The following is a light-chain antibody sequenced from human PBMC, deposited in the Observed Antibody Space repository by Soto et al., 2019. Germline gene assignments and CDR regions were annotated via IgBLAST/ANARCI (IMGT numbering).Light chain of an antibody. J-gene: IGKJ1*01. CDR2: AAS. CDR1: QGIRNA. CDR3: LQHHSYPRT. V-gene: IGKV1-17*01. Sequence: DLQMTQSPSSLSASVGDRVTITCRASQGIRNALGWYQQKPGKAPKRLIYAASSLQGGVPSRFSGSGSGTEFTLTINSLQPEDFATYYCLQHHSYPRTFGQGTKVEI.